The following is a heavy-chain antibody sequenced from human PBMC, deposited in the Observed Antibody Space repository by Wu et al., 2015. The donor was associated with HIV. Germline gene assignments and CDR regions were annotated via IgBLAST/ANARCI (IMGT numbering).Heavy chain of an antibody. CDR3: ARSIPAELTGDFDL. CDR1: GYTFTGYF. Sequence: QVQLVRSGAELKKPGASVKVFCKASGYTFTGYFIHWVRQAPGQGLEWMAWINPDSSDTNYAQEFRGRVTVTRDTSINTVYMDLHSLRPDDTAVYYCARSIPAELTGDFDLWGQGTLVTV. V-gene: IGHV1-2*02. CDR2: INPDSSDT. J-gene: IGHJ4*02. D-gene: IGHD3-9*01.